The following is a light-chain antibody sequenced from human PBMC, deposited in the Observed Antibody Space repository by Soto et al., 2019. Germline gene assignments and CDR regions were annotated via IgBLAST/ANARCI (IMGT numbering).Light chain of an antibody. CDR1: SSDVGGYNY. CDR2: EVS. V-gene: IGLV2-14*01. Sequence: QSVLTQPASVSGSPGQSITISCTGTSSDVGGYNYVSWYQQHPGKAPKFMIYEVSNRPSGVSNRFSGSKSGNTASLTISGLQAEDEAGYYCSSYTSSSTPWVFGGGTKLTVL. CDR3: SSYTSSSTPWV. J-gene: IGLJ3*02.